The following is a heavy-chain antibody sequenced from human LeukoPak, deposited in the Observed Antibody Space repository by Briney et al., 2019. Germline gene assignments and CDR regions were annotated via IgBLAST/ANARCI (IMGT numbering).Heavy chain of an antibody. CDR1: GGSFSGHY. V-gene: IGHV4-34*01. Sequence: SETLSLTCAVYGGSFSGHYWSWIRQPPGKGLEWIGEINHSGSTNYNPSLKSRVTISVDTSKNQFSLKLSSVTAADTAVYYCARRDIVGATHNFDYWGQGTLVTVSS. CDR3: ARRDIVGATHNFDY. J-gene: IGHJ4*02. D-gene: IGHD1-26*01. CDR2: INHSGST.